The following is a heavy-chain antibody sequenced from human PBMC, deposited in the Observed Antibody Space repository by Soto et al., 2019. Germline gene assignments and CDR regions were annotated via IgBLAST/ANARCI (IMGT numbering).Heavy chain of an antibody. D-gene: IGHD3-10*01. Sequence: QVQLVQSGAEVKKPGSSVKVSCKASGGTFSSYTISWVRQAPGQGLEWMGRIIPILGIANYAQKVQGRVTMTADKSTSTAYMELSSLRSEDTAVYYCARERITMVRGVGGPFDYWGQGTLVTVSS. V-gene: IGHV1-69*08. CDR3: ARERITMVRGVGGPFDY. CDR1: GGTFSSYT. CDR2: IIPILGIA. J-gene: IGHJ4*02.